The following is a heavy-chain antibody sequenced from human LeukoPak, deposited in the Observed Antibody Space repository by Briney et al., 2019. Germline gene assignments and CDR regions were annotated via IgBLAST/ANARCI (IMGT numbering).Heavy chain of an antibody. CDR3: AREGCSSTSCLYYFDY. D-gene: IGHD2-2*01. CDR2: IYTSGSI. Sequence: SETLSLTCTVSGGSISSYYWSWIRQPAGKGLEWIGRIYTSGSINYNPSLKSRVTMSVDTSKNQFSLKLSSVTAADTAVYYCAREGCSSTSCLYYFDYWGQGTLVTVSS. J-gene: IGHJ4*02. V-gene: IGHV4-4*07. CDR1: GGSISSYY.